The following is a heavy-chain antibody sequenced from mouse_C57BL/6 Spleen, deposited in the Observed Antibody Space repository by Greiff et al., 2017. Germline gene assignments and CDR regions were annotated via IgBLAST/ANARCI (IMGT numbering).Heavy chain of an antibody. V-gene: IGHV1-15*01. CDR1: GYTFTDYE. D-gene: IGHD2-5*01. CDR2: IDPETGGT. Sequence: VQLQQSGAELVRPGASVTLSCKASGYTFTDYEMHWVKQTPVHGLEWIGAIDPETGGTAYNQKFKGKAILTADKSSSTAYMELRSLTSEDSAVYYYTRKCYYSNYYAMDYWGQGTSVTVSS. CDR3: TRKCYYSNYYAMDY. J-gene: IGHJ4*01.